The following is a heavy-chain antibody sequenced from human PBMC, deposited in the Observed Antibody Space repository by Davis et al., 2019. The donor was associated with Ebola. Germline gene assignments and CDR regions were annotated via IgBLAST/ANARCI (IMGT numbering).Heavy chain of an antibody. V-gene: IGHV3-30*02. J-gene: IGHJ3*02. CDR2: KRYNEIKK. CDR3: ARESSHAFDI. CDR1: EITLRDYA. Sequence: PGGSLRLSCTSSEITLRDYAMHWVRHAPGKGLEWLTFKRYNEIKKYYADSVQGRFTVSRDDSSNTMFLQMDSLRGEDTAVYFCARESSHAFDIWGQGTFVTVSS.